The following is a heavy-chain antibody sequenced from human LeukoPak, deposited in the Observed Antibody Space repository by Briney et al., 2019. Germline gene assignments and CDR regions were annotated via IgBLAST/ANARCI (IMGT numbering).Heavy chain of an antibody. CDR3: ARDRGCSSTSCSDAFDI. J-gene: IGHJ3*02. D-gene: IGHD2-2*01. V-gene: IGHV4-59*01. Sequence: KPSETLSLTCTISGGTISSYYWSWMRQPPGKRQNGVGDMYYSGSTNYNPSLKSRVTISVDTSKNQFSLKLSSVTAADTAVYYCARDRGCSSTSCSDAFDIWGQGTMVTVSS. CDR2: MYYSGST. CDR1: GGTISSYY.